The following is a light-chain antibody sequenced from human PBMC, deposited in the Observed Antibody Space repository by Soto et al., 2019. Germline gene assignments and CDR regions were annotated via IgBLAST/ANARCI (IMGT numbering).Light chain of an antibody. CDR1: SSDVGGYNY. CDR3: SSYAGSNFVV. V-gene: IGLV2-8*01. Sequence: QAVVTQPPSASGSPGQSVTISCTGTSSDVGGYNYVSWYQQHPGKAPKLMIYEVSKRPSGVPDRFSGSKSGNTASLTVSGLQAEDEADYYCSSYAGSNFVVFGGGTKLTVL. J-gene: IGLJ2*01. CDR2: EVS.